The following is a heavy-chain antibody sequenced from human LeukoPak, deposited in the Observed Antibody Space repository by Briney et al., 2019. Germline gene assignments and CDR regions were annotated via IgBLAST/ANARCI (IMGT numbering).Heavy chain of an antibody. J-gene: IGHJ4*02. CDR2: ISGSGGST. V-gene: IGHV3-23*01. D-gene: IGHD2-2*01. Sequence: GGSLRLSCAASGFTFSSYAMSWVRQAPGKGLEWVSVISGSGGSTYYADSVKGRFTISRDNSKNTLYLQMNSLRAEDTAVYYCAKRVVIPAATYYFDYWGQGTLVTVSS. CDR1: GFTFSSYA. CDR3: AKRVVIPAATYYFDY.